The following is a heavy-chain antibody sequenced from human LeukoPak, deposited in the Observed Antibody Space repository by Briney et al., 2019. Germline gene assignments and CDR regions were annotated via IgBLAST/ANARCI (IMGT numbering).Heavy chain of an antibody. J-gene: IGHJ4*02. V-gene: IGHV3-74*01. D-gene: IGHD6-13*01. Sequence: GGSLRLSCAASGFTFSSYWMHWVRQGPGKELTWVSHINSDGTTTNYADSVKGRFTISRDNAKNTLYLQMNSLRAEDTAVYYCARDFVAAGPDYWGQGTLVTVSS. CDR3: ARDFVAAGPDY. CDR2: INSDGTTT. CDR1: GFTFSSYW.